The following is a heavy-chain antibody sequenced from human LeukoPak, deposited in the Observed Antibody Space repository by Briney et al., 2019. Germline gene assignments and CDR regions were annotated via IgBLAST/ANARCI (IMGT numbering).Heavy chain of an antibody. D-gene: IGHD1-26*01. CDR3: ARAGIVGATGY. CDR1: GGSFSRYA. Sequence: SVNVSCKACGGSFSRYAISWVRQAAGQGLEGMGRIIPIFGIANYAQKFQGRVTITADKSTSTAYTELSSLRSEDTAVYYCARAGIVGATGYWGQGTLVTVSS. J-gene: IGHJ4*02. CDR2: IIPIFGIA. V-gene: IGHV1-69*04.